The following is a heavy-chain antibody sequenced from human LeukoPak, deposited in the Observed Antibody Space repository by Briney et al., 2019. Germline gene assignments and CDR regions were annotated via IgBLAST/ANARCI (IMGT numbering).Heavy chain of an antibody. D-gene: IGHD3-22*01. Sequence: GGSLRLPCAASGFTFRIYAMSWVRQAPGKGLEWVSVISDSGGSRYHADSVKGRFTISRDNSKNTLYLQMNSLRAEDTAVYYCAKRVDSSGYYYLPYFDYWGQGTLVTVSS. CDR1: GFTFRIYA. CDR2: ISDSGGSR. CDR3: AKRVDSSGYYYLPYFDY. J-gene: IGHJ4*02. V-gene: IGHV3-23*01.